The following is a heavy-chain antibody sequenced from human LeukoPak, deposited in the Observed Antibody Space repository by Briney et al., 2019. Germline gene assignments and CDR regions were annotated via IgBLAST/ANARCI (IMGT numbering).Heavy chain of an antibody. CDR2: IVVSSGNT. D-gene: IGHD2-2*01. V-gene: IGHV1-58*01. CDR3: AANIVVVPAAIASLDY. J-gene: IGHJ4*02. CDR1: GFTFTSSA. Sequence: VASVKVSCKASGFTFTSSAVQWVRQARGQRLEWIGWIVVSSGNTNYAQKFQERVTITRDMSTSTAYMELSSLRSEDTAVYYCAANIVVVPAAIASLDYWGQGTLVTVSS.